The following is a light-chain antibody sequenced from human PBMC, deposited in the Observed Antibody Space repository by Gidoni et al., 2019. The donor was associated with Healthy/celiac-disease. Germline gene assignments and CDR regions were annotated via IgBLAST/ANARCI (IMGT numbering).Light chain of an antibody. Sequence: EIVLTQSPGTLSLSTAERATLSCRASQSVSSSYLAWYQQKPGQAPMLLIYGASTRATGIPDRFSGSGSGTDFTLTISRLEPEDFAVYYCQQYGSSPTTFGGGTKVEIK. V-gene: IGKV3-20*01. CDR3: QQYGSSPTT. J-gene: IGKJ4*01. CDR1: QSVSSSY. CDR2: GAS.